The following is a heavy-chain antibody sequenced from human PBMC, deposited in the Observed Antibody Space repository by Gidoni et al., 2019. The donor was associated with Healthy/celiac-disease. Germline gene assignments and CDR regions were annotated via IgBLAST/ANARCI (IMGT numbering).Heavy chain of an antibody. V-gene: IGHV3-30-3*01. Sequence: QVQLVESGGGVVQPGRSLRLSCAASAFTFSSYAMHWVRQAPCKGLECVAVISYDGSNKYYADSVKGRFTISRDNSKNTLYLQMNSLRAEDTAVYYCARDRWGIYCSSTSCSDAFDIWGQGTMVTVSS. CDR1: AFTFSSYA. CDR3: ARDRWGIYCSSTSCSDAFDI. CDR2: ISYDGSNK. D-gene: IGHD2-2*01. J-gene: IGHJ3*02.